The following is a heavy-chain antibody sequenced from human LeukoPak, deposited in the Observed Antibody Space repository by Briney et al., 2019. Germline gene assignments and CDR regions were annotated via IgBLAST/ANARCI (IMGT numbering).Heavy chain of an antibody. J-gene: IGHJ4*02. CDR2: ISGSSSYI. D-gene: IGHD3-16*02. Sequence: PGGSLRLSCAASGFIVSSNYMNWVRQAPGKGLEWVSSISGSSSYIYYADSVKGRFTISRDNAKNSLYLQMNSLRAEDTAVYYCARDTHYDYVWGSYRPFDYWGQGTLVTVSS. V-gene: IGHV3-21*01. CDR3: ARDTHYDYVWGSYRPFDY. CDR1: GFIVSSNY.